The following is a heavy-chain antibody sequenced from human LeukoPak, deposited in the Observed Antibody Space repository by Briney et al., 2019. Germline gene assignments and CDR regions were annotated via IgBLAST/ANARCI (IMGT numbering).Heavy chain of an antibody. J-gene: IGHJ4*02. V-gene: IGHV3-48*04. D-gene: IGHD7-27*01. Sequence: GGSLRLSCAASGFTFSDYSMNWVRQAPGKGLEWVSNIRGSGEGLGSGVYYADSVKGRLTISRDNAKNSLYLQMNSLSAEDTAFYYCARDLHWGFDYWGQGALVTVSS. CDR3: ARDLHWGFDY. CDR2: IRGSGEGLGSGV. CDR1: GFTFSDYS.